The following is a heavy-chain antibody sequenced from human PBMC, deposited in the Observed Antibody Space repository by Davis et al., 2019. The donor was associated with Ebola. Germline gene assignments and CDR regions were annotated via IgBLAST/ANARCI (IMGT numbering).Heavy chain of an antibody. CDR1: GYTFTSYA. CDR2: IIPILGIA. D-gene: IGHD4-17*01. J-gene: IGHJ2*01. Sequence: AASVKVSCKASGYTFTSYAISWVRQAPGQGLEWMGRIIPILGIANYAQKFQGRVTITADKSTSTAYMELSSLRSEDTAVYYCARAYGDWWYFDLWGRGTLVTVSS. V-gene: IGHV1-69*04. CDR3: ARAYGDWWYFDL.